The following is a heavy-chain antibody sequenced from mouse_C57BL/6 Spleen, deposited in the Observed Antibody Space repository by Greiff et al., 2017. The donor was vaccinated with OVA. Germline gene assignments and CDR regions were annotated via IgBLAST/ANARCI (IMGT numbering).Heavy chain of an antibody. V-gene: IGHV1-64*01. CDR3: ARSREDVRDIDD. J-gene: IGHJ4*01. CDR2: IHPNSGST. Sequence: VQLQQPGAELVKPGASVKLSCTASGYTFTSYWMHWVKQRPGQGLEWIGMIHPNSGSTNYNEKFKSKATLTVDKSSSTAYMQLSSLTSEDSAVYYCARSREDVRDIDDWGQGTSVTVSS. CDR1: GYTFTSYW.